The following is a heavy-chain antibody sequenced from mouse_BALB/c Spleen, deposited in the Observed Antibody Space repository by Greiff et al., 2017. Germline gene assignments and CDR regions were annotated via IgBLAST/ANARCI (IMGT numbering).Heavy chain of an antibody. D-gene: IGHD1-2*01. Sequence: EVQLQQSGAELVKPGASVKLSCTASGFNIKDTYMHWVKQRPEQGLEWIGRIDPANGNTKYDPKFQGKATITADTSSNTAYLQLSSLTSEDTAVYYCARWDHYYGYFAYWGQGTLVTVSA. CDR2: IDPANGNT. J-gene: IGHJ3*01. CDR3: ARWDHYYGYFAY. CDR1: GFNIKDTY. V-gene: IGHV14-3*02.